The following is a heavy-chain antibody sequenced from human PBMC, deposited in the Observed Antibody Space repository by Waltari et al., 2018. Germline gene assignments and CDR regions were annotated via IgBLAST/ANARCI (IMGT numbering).Heavy chain of an antibody. CDR1: GGSISSSNW. D-gene: IGHD6-13*01. CDR2: IYQSGST. Sequence: QVQLQESGPGLVKPSGTLSLTCAVSGGSISSSNWWSWFRQPPGKGLEWIGAIYQSGSTNYNPSLESRVTISVDKSKNQFSLKVRSVTAADTAVYYCAGDGQGIAAAGTSSLDYWGQGTLVTVSS. V-gene: IGHV4-4*02. J-gene: IGHJ4*02. CDR3: AGDGQGIAAAGTSSLDY.